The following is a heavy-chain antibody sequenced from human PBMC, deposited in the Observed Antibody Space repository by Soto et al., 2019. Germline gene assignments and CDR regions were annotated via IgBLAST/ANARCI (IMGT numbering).Heavy chain of an antibody. CDR2: IYYSGRT. V-gene: IGHV4-59*01. D-gene: IGHD3-16*01. Sequence: QVQLQESGPGLVKPSETLSLTCSISGGSISDYQWNWIRQPPGKGLEWIGYIYYSGRTNYNPSLKSRLTISLDTSTRQFSLRLRSVTAADTAVYYCARMRGLGEISPYLDHWGQGALVTVSS. CDR3: ARMRGLGEISPYLDH. CDR1: GGSISDYQ. J-gene: IGHJ4*02.